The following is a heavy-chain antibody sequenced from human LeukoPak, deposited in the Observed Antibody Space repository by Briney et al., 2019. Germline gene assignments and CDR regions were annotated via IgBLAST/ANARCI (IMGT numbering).Heavy chain of an antibody. J-gene: IGHJ6*02. CDR3: ARVQGAYSSGWYFTQPYYYGMDV. CDR1: GFTFSSYG. V-gene: IGHV3-33*01. Sequence: GGSLRLSCAASGFTFSSYGMHWVRQAPGKGLEWVAVIWYDGSNKYYADSVKGRFTISRDNSKNTLYLQMNSLRAEDTAVYYCARVQGAYSSGWYFTQPYYYGMDVWGQGTTVTVFS. D-gene: IGHD6-19*01. CDR2: IWYDGSNK.